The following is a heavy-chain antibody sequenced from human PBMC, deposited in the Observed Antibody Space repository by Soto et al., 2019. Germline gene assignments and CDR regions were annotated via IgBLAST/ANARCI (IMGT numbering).Heavy chain of an antibody. CDR3: AKRNYGSEFDY. CDR2: ISGSGGST. CDR1: GFTFSSYA. Sequence: EVHLLESGGGWVQPGGSLRLSCAASGFTFSSYAMNWVRQAPGKGLEWVSGISGSGGSTYYADSVKGRFTISRDNSKNTLYLQMNSLRAEDTAVYYCAKRNYGSEFDYWGQGTLVTVSS. J-gene: IGHJ4*02. D-gene: IGHD3-10*01. V-gene: IGHV3-23*01.